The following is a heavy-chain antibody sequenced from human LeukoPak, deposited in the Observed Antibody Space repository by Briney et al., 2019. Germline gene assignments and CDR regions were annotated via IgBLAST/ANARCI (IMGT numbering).Heavy chain of an antibody. CDR3: TKVPGGSYPLD. J-gene: IGHJ4*02. V-gene: IGHV3-23*01. D-gene: IGHD1-26*01. Sequence: GGSLGLSCAASGFTFSNYGMSWVRQAPGKGLEWVSSISGSGGYTYYADSVKGRFTISRDNSKNTLYLQMNSLRADDTAVYYCTKVPGGSYPLDWGQGTLVTVSS. CDR1: GFTFSNYG. CDR2: ISGSGGYT.